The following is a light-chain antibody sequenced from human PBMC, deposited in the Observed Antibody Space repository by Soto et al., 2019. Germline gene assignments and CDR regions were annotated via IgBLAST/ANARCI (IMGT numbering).Light chain of an antibody. CDR3: QQHYEGVT. Sequence: EIVMTQSPATLSMSPGETATLSCRASQSVSNNLVWYQQKPGQAPRLLIYDASTRATGIPARFSGSGSGTEFSLIISSLQSEDFAVYYCQQHYEGVTFGGGTKVEI. J-gene: IGKJ4*01. CDR1: QSVSNN. CDR2: DAS. V-gene: IGKV3-15*01.